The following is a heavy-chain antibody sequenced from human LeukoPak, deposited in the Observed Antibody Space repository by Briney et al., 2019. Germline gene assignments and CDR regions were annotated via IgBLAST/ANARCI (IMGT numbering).Heavy chain of an antibody. V-gene: IGHV1-69*05. CDR3: ARELTGYCSSTSCYNWFDP. CDR2: IIPIFGTA. Sequence: SVKVSCKASGGTFSSYAISWVRQAPGQGLQWMGGIIPIFGTANYAQKFQGRVTITTDESTSTAYMELSSLRSEDTAAYYCARELTGYCSSTSCYNWFDPWGQGTLVTVSS. J-gene: IGHJ5*02. CDR1: GGTFSSYA. D-gene: IGHD2-2*01.